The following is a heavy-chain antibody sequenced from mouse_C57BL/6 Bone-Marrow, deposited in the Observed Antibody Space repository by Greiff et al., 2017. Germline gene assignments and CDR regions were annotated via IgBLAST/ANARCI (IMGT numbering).Heavy chain of an antibody. J-gene: IGHJ1*03. CDR1: GFSLSTSGMG. CDR2: IYWDDDK. Sequence: VTLKESGPGILQSSQTLSLTCSFSGFSLSTSGMGVSWIRQPSGKGLEWLAHIYWDDDKRYNPSLKSRLTISKDTSRNQVFLKITSVDTADTATYYCARDARATVVASHWYFDVWGTGTTVTVSS. D-gene: IGHD1-1*01. V-gene: IGHV8-12*01. CDR3: ARDARATVVASHWYFDV.